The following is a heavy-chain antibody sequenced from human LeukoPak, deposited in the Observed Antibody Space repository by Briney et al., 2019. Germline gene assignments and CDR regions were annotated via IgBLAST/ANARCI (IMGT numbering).Heavy chain of an antibody. CDR2: ISGSGGST. CDR3: AKDQWTTVVRDLDY. D-gene: IGHD4-23*01. V-gene: IGHV3-23*01. CDR1: GFTFSSYA. Sequence: GGSLRLSCAASGFTFSSYAISWVRQAPGKGLEWVSAISGSGGSTYYADSVKGRFTISRDKSKNTLYLQMNSLRAEDTAVYYCAKDQWTTVVRDLDYWGQGTLVTVSS. J-gene: IGHJ4*02.